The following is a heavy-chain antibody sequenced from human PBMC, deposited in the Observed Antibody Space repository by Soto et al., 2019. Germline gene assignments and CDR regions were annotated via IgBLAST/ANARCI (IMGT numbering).Heavy chain of an antibody. CDR1: GGTFSSYA. CDR3: ARDMANTAIVTGYYYGMDV. CDR2: IIPIFGTA. D-gene: IGHD5-18*01. J-gene: IGHJ6*02. V-gene: IGHV1-69*01. Sequence: VQLVQSGAEVKKPGSSVKVSCKASGGTFSSYAISWVRQAPGQGLEWMGGIIPIFGTANYAQKFQGSAAITADESTSTAYMELSSLRSEDTAVYYCARDMANTAIVTGYYYGMDVWGQGTTVTVSS.